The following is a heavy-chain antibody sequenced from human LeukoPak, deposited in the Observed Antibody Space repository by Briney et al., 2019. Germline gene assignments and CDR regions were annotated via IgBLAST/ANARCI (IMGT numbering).Heavy chain of an antibody. CDR2: IYYSGST. CDR1: GGSISSSSYY. V-gene: IGHV4-39*07. CDR3: ARLRGLYTGYDNEGYFDY. D-gene: IGHD5-12*01. J-gene: IGHJ4*02. Sequence: SETLSLTCTVSGGSISSSSYYWGWIRQPPGKGLEWIGSIYYSGSTYYNPSLKSRVTISVDTSKNQFSLKLSSVTAADTAVYYCARLRGLYTGYDNEGYFDYWGQGTLVTVSS.